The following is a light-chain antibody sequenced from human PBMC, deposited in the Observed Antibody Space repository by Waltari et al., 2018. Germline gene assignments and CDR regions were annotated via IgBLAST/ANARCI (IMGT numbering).Light chain of an antibody. CDR3: QQYGSSPLT. V-gene: IGKV3-20*01. CDR1: QSVSSNY. J-gene: IGKJ2*01. CDR2: GAS. Sequence: EIVLTLSPGTLSLSPGERATLSCRARQSVSSNYLAWYQQKPGQAPRLLIYGASSRATGIPDRFSGSGSGTDFTLTISRVEPEDFAVYYCQQYGSSPLTFGQGTKLEIK.